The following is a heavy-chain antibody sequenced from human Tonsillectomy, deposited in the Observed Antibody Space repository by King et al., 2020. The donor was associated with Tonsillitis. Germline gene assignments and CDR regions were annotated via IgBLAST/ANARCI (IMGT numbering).Heavy chain of an antibody. V-gene: IGHV1-24*01. CDR2: FNPEDGET. D-gene: IGHD3-22*01. CDR3: ARGLSQDFYDSSGYFPGSFDY. J-gene: IGHJ4*02. Sequence: QLVQSGAEVKKPGASVKVSCKVSGYTLTEFSMHWVRQAPGKGLEWMGGFNPEDGETIYAQKFQGRVTMTEDTSTDTAYMELSSLRSEDTAVYYCARGLSQDFYDSSGYFPGSFDYWGQGTLDTVSS. CDR1: GYTLTEFS.